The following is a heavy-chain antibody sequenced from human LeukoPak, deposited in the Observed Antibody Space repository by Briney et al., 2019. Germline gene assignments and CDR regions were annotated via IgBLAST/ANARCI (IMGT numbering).Heavy chain of an antibody. V-gene: IGHV3-30*02. D-gene: IGHD3-3*01. CDR1: GFTFSSYG. CDR2: IRYDGSNK. Sequence: GGSLRLSCAASGFTFSSYGMHRVRQAPGKGLEWVAFIRYDGSNKYYADSVKGRFTISRDNSKNTLYLQMNSLRAEDTAVYYCAKAPKGIFGVVINWVDYWGQGTLVTVSS. CDR3: AKAPKGIFGVVINWVDY. J-gene: IGHJ4*02.